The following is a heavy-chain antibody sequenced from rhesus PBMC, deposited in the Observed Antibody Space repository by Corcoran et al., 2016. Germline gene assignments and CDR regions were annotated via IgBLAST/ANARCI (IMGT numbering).Heavy chain of an antibody. CDR2: IYGIGSST. V-gene: IGHV4-169*02. CDR3: ASTTVGTVKYFDY. J-gene: IGHJ4*01. Sequence: QLQLQESGPGLVKPSETLSVTCAVSGGSISSSYWSWIRQAPGKGMEWIGYIYGIGSSTNYNPSLQSRVALSVDTSKDQLSLKLSCVTDADTAVYYCASTTVGTVKYFDYWGQGVLVTVSS. D-gene: IGHD5-24*01. CDR1: GGSISSSY.